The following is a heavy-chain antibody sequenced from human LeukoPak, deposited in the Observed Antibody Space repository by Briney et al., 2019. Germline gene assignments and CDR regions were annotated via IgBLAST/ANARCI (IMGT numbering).Heavy chain of an antibody. CDR2: ISYDGGHK. Sequence: PGRSLRLSCAASGFTFSNYGMHWVRQAPGKGLEWVALISYDGGHKSYADSVKGRSTISRDTSRNTLSLQMSSLRTEDTAVYYCAKDLRAFRGSGGPYVDNWGQGTLVTVSS. V-gene: IGHV3-30*18. CDR1: GFTFSNYG. D-gene: IGHD3-10*01. CDR3: AKDLRAFRGSGGPYVDN. J-gene: IGHJ4*02.